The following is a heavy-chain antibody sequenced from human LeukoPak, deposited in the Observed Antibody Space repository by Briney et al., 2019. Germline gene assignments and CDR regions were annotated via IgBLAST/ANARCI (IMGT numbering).Heavy chain of an antibody. V-gene: IGHV4-30-2*01. Sequence: SETLSLTCTVSGGSISSGGYYWSWIRQPPGKGLEWIGYIYHSGSTYYNPSLKSRVTISVDRSKNQFSLKLSSVTAADTAVYHCASGEPAASNWFDPWGQGTLVTVSS. CDR2: IYHSGST. J-gene: IGHJ5*02. CDR1: GGSISSGGYY. D-gene: IGHD2-2*01. CDR3: ASGEPAASNWFDP.